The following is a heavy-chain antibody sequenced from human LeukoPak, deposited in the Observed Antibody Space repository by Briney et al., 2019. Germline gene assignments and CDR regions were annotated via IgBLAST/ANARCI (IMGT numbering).Heavy chain of an antibody. D-gene: IGHD3-3*01. CDR2: ISSSSSYI. J-gene: IGHJ6*02. CDR3: ARTPRESDYDFWSEGYYYYGIDV. V-gene: IGHV3-21*01. Sequence: NPGGSLRLSCAASGFTFSNYSMNWVRQAPGKGLEWVSSISSSSSYIYYADSVKGRFTISRDNAKNSLYLQMNSLRAEDTAVYYCARTPRESDYDFWSEGYYYYGIDVWGQGTTVTVSS. CDR1: GFTFSNYS.